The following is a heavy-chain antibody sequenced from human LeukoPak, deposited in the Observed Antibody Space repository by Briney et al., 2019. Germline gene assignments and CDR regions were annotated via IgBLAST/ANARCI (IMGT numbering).Heavy chain of an antibody. CDR1: GYTFTGYY. D-gene: IGHD3-22*01. CDR3: ARVVYHDSSPYFARSIPTADY. V-gene: IGHV1-69*04. Sequence: ASVKVSCKASGYTFTGYYMHWVRQAPGQGLEWMGRVIPTLEIAHYAQKFQGRVTITADKSTSTTYMELSSLRSEDTAIYFCARVVYHDSSPYFARSIPTADYWGQGTLVTVSS. CDR2: VIPTLEIA. J-gene: IGHJ4*02.